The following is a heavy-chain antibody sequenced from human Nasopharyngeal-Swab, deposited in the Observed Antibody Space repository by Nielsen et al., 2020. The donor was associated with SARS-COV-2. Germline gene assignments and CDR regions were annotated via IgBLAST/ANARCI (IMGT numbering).Heavy chain of an antibody. CDR2: IWYDGSNK. CDR3: ASSGYYYDSSGLEGWFDP. Sequence: GGSLRLSCAASGFTFSSYGMHWVRQAPGKGLEWVAVIWYDGSNKYYADSVKGRFPISRDNSKNTLYLQMNSLRAEDTAVYYCASSGYYYDSSGLEGWFDPWGQGTLVTVSS. J-gene: IGHJ5*02. V-gene: IGHV3-33*01. CDR1: GFTFSSYG. D-gene: IGHD3-22*01.